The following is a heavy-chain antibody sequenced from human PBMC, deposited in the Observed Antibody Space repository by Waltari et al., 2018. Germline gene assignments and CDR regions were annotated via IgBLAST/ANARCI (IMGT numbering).Heavy chain of an antibody. CDR2: VDSSGSGT. CDR3: ARGRYYGMDV. J-gene: IGHJ6*02. V-gene: IGHV3-74*01. Sequence: TFSRSWMHWARQAPGKGLIWVSTVDSSGSGTTYADSVKGRFIVSRDVAKNTVYLQMNSLRVEDTAVYYCARGRYYGMDVWGQGTTVTVSS. CDR1: TFSRSW.